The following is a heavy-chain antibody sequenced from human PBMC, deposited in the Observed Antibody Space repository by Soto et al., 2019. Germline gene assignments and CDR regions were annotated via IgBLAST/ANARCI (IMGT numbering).Heavy chain of an antibody. CDR1: GFTFSTYN. Sequence: EVQLVESGGGLVKPGGSLRLSCAASGFTFSTYNMYWVRQAPGKGLEWVSSIGISSIHIYYADSVKGRFTISRDNPKNSMDLQMNRLRADDTALYYGARLHWGTVIAFDYWGQGTVFTVSS. D-gene: IGHD2-21*01. J-gene: IGHJ4*02. CDR2: IGISSIHI. CDR3: ARLHWGTVIAFDY. V-gene: IGHV3-21*01.